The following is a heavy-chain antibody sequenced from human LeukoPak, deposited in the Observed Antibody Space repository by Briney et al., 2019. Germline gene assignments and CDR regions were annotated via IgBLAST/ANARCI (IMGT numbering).Heavy chain of an antibody. Sequence: SETLSLTCTVSGGSISSGGYYWSWIRQHPGKGLEWIGYIYYSGSTYYNPSLKSRVTISVDTSKNQFSLKLSSVTAADTAVYYCARSLVGAPPYFDYWGQGTLVTVSS. J-gene: IGHJ4*02. CDR2: IYYSGST. V-gene: IGHV4-31*03. CDR3: ARSLVGAPPYFDY. D-gene: IGHD1-26*01. CDR1: GGSISSGGYY.